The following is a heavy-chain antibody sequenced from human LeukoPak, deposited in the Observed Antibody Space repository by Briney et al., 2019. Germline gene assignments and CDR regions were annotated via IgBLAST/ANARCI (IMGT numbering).Heavy chain of an antibody. V-gene: IGHV1-3*01. CDR1: GYTFTSYA. Sequence: WASVKVSCKASGYTFTSYAMHWVRQAPGQRLEWMGWINAGNGNTKYSQEFQGRVTITRDTSTSTAYMELRSLRSDDTAVYYCARGSVYSSSWYGDFDYWGQGTLVTVSS. D-gene: IGHD6-13*01. CDR3: ARGSVYSSSWYGDFDY. J-gene: IGHJ4*02. CDR2: INAGNGNT.